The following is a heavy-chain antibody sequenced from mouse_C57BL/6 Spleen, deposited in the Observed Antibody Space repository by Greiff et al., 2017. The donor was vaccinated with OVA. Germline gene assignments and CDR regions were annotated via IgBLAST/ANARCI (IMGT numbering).Heavy chain of an antibody. Sequence: EVKLVESGEGLVKPGGSLKLSCAASGFTFSSYAMSWVRQTPEKRLEWVAYISSGGDYIYYADTVKGRFTISRDNARNTLYLQMSSLKSEDTAMYYCTRAYDYDRDYYAMDYWGQGTSVTVSS. CDR2: ISSGGDYI. V-gene: IGHV5-9-1*02. D-gene: IGHD2-4*01. CDR3: TRAYDYDRDYYAMDY. CDR1: GFTFSSYA. J-gene: IGHJ4*01.